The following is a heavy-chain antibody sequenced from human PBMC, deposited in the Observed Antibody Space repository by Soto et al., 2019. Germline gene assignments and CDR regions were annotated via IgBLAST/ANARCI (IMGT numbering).Heavy chain of an antibody. J-gene: IGHJ4*02. CDR2: IWYDGSNK. CDR1: GFIFNNYA. D-gene: IGHD3-16*01. CDR3: ASQMMTIGSFDY. V-gene: IGHV3-30*04. Sequence: QVQLVESGGGVVQPGGSLRLSCAASGFIFNNYAMHWVRQAPGKGLEWVAVIWYDGSNKYYADSVKGRFTISRDNSKNTLYLKMNRLRAEDTVVYYCASQMMTIGSFDYWGQGTLVTVSS.